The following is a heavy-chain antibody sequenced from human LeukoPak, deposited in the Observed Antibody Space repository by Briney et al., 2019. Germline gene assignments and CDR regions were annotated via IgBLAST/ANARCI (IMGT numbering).Heavy chain of an antibody. D-gene: IGHD2-15*01. CDR1: GFTFSSYW. V-gene: IGHV3-74*01. CDR2: INTDASDT. CDR3: AKESPYCHGTDCRIYYFDS. J-gene: IGHJ4*02. Sequence: GGSLRLSCAASGFTFSSYWMHWVRQAPGKGLVWVSRINTDASDTSYADSVKGRFTISRDNAENTLYLQMNSLRAEDTAVYYCAKESPYCHGTDCRIYYFDSWGQGILVTVSS.